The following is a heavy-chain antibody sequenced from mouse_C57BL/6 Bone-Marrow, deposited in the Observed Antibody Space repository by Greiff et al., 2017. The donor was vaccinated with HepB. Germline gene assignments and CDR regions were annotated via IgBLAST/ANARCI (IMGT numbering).Heavy chain of an antibody. CDR3: ARRFPYDYAMDY. J-gene: IGHJ4*01. CDR2: ISSGSSTI. Sequence: EVQLVESGGGLVKPGGSLKLSCAVSGFTFSDYGLHWVRQAPEKGLEWVAYISSGSSTIYYADTVKGRFTISRDNAKNTLFLQMTSLRSEDTAMYYCARRFPYDYAMDYWGQGTSVTVSS. V-gene: IGHV5-17*01. CDR1: GFTFSDYG.